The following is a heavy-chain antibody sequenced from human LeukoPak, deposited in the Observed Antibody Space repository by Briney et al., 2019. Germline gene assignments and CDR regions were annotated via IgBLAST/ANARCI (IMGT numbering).Heavy chain of an antibody. J-gene: IGHJ4*02. CDR2: VYPSNSET. V-gene: IGHV5-51*01. D-gene: IGHD5-12*01. CDR1: GYKFTDYW. CDR3: ARHRYSGSDTQGFDY. Sequence: GESLKISCKGSGYKFTDYWIAWVRQMPGKGLEWMGIVYPSNSETRYSPSFQGQVIISADKSISTGYLQWSSLKASDTAIYFCARHRYSGSDTQGFDYWGQGTLVTVSS.